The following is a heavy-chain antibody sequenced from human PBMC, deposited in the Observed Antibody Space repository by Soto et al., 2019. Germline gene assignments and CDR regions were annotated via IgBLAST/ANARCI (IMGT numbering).Heavy chain of an antibody. D-gene: IGHD3-16*02. CDR2: INAGNGNT. V-gene: IGHV1-3*01. CDR3: ARDYVWGSYRQYYYYYYGMDV. CDR1: GYTFTSYA. Sequence: GASVKVSCKASGYTFTSYAMHWVRQAPGQRLEWMGWINAGNGNTKYSQKFQGRVTITRDTSASTAYMELSSLRSEDTAVYYCARDYVWGSYRQYYYYYYGMDVWGQGTTVTVSS. J-gene: IGHJ6*02.